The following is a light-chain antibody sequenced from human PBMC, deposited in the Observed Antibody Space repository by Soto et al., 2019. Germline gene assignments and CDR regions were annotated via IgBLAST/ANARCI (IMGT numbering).Light chain of an antibody. CDR1: QGISSY. V-gene: IGKV1-8*01. CDR3: QQYYSYPVT. J-gene: IGKJ1*01. Sequence: AIRMTQSPSSFSASTGDRVTITCRASQGISSYLAWYQQKPGKAPKLLIYAASTLQSGVPSRFSGSVSGTDFTLTISCLQSEDFATYYCQQYYSYPVTFGQGTKVEIK. CDR2: AAS.